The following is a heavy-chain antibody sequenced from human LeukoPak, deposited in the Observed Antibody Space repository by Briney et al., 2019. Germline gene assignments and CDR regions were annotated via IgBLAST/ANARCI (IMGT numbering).Heavy chain of an antibody. CDR3: ARWGLAVARDAFDM. D-gene: IGHD6-19*01. J-gene: IGHJ3*02. CDR2: ISSGGSTI. Sequence: GGSLRLSCAASGFTFSDYYMSWIRQAPGKGLEWVSYISSGGSTIYYADSVKGRFTISRDNAKNSLYLQMNSLRAEDTAVYYCARWGLAVARDAFDMWGQGTMVTVSS. V-gene: IGHV3-11*04. CDR1: GFTFSDYY.